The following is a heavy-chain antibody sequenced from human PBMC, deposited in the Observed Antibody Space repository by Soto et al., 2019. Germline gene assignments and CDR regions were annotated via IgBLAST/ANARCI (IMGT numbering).Heavy chain of an antibody. CDR1: GDSVSSSSVT. Sequence: PSQTLSLTCAISGDSVSSSSVTWNWIRQSPSRGLERLGRTYYRSKWYNDYAESVKSRININPDTSKNQFSLHLNSVTPEDTAVYYCVRLIGNSWLDFWGQGTLVTVSS. CDR2: TYYRSKWYN. D-gene: IGHD1-26*01. J-gene: IGHJ5*01. V-gene: IGHV6-1*01. CDR3: VRLIGNSWLDF.